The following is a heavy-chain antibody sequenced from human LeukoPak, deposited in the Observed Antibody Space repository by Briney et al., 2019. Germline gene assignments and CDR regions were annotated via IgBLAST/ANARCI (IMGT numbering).Heavy chain of an antibody. CDR3: ARDGVVVPAAMYNYYYGMDV. J-gene: IGHJ6*02. V-gene: IGHV4-4*02. D-gene: IGHD2-2*01. CDR2: IYHGGST. CDR1: GGSISGSNW. Sequence: SGTLSLTCAVSGGSISGSNWWSWVRQPPGKGLEWIGEIYHGGSTNYNPSLKSRVTISVDKSKNQFSLRLSSVTAADTAVYYCARDGVVVPAAMYNYYYGMDVWGQGTTVTVSS.